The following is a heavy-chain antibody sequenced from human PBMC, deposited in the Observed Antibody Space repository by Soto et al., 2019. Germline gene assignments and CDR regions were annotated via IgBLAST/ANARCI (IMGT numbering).Heavy chain of an antibody. J-gene: IGHJ5*02. Sequence: PSETLSLTCSVSGGSISSFTYYWGWIRQPPGKGLEWIGTVYYNENTYYNPSLKSRVTITVDTAKNQFSLNLRSVTAADTAMYFCERRERYYGSPGSFDPWGPGTLVTVSS. CDR1: GGSISSFTYY. CDR3: ERRERYYGSPGSFDP. V-gene: IGHV4-39*01. CDR2: VYYNENT. D-gene: IGHD3-10*01.